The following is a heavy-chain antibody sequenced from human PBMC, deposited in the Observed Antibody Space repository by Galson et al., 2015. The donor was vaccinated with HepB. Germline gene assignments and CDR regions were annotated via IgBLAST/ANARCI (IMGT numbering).Heavy chain of an antibody. J-gene: IGHJ2*01. V-gene: IGHV1-18*04. CDR1: GYTFSTYS. Sequence: SVKVSCKASGYTFSTYSITWVRQPPGQGLEWMGWISPYNRDTGFARKFQGRVTMTRDTSISTAYMELSRLRSDDTAVYYCARDGSSSWPDWYFDLWGRGTLVTVSS. D-gene: IGHD6-13*01. CDR2: ISPYNRDT. CDR3: ARDGSSSWPDWYFDL.